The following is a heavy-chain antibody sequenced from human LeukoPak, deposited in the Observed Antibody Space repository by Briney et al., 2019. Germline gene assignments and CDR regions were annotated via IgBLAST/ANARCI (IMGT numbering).Heavy chain of an antibody. CDR1: GGSISSYY. D-gene: IGHD2-2*01. J-gene: IGHJ6*02. V-gene: IGHV4-59*12. Sequence: SETLSLTCTVSGGSISSYYWSWIRQPPGKGLEWIGYIYYSGSTNYNPSLKSRVTISVDTSKNQFSLKLSSVTAADTAVYYCARQRRYCSSTSCYFGYYGLDVWGQGTTVTVSS. CDR3: ARQRRYCSSTSCYFGYYGLDV. CDR2: IYYSGST.